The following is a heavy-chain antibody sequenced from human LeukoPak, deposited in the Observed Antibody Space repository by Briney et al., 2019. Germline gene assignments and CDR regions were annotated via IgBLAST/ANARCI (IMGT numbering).Heavy chain of an antibody. V-gene: IGHV4-59*08. D-gene: IGHD1-26*01. Sequence: SETLSLTCTVSSGSLSSYYWSWIRQAPGKGLEWIGNVYYSGSTNYNPSLKSRVTVSVDTSKNQFSLKLSSVTAADTAVYYSASHGTLGSTTYPLDYWGQGTLVTVSS. CDR2: VYYSGST. CDR1: SGSLSSYY. CDR3: ASHGTLGSTTYPLDY. J-gene: IGHJ4*02.